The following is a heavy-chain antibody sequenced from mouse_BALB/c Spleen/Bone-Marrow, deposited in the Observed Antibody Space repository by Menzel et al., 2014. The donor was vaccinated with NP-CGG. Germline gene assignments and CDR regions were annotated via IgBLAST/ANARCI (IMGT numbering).Heavy chain of an antibody. V-gene: IGHV5-6*01. CDR2: ISSGGSYT. CDR3: ARPTTVVATGGSFDY. Sequence: EVKLVESGGDLVKPGGSLKLSYAASGFAFSSYGMSWVRQTPDKRLEWVATISSGGSYTYYPDSVKGRFTISRDNAKNTLSLQMSSPKSEDTAMYYCARPTTVVATGGSFDYWGQGTTLTVSS. D-gene: IGHD1-1*01. J-gene: IGHJ2*01. CDR1: GFAFSSYG.